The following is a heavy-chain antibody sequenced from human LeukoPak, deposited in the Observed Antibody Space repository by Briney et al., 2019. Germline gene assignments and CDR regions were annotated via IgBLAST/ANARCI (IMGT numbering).Heavy chain of an antibody. CDR2: ISSSSSTI. D-gene: IGHD3-22*01. Sequence: GGSLRLSCAASGFTFSSYSMNWVRQAPGKGLEWVSYISSSSSTIYYADSVKGRFTISRDNAKNSLYLQMNSLRAEDTAVYYCARRSYYSYWGQGTLVTVSS. J-gene: IGHJ4*02. V-gene: IGHV3-48*01. CDR3: ARRSYYSY. CDR1: GFTFSSYS.